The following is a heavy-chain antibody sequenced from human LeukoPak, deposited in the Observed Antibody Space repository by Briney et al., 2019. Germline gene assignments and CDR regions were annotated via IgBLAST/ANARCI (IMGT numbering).Heavy chain of an antibody. CDR2: ISAYNGNT. CDR1: GYIFTSYG. CDR3: ARDHRILTGYYYIDY. V-gene: IGHV1-18*01. J-gene: IGHJ4*02. Sequence: ASVKVSCKASGYIFTSYGISWVRQAPGQGLEWMGWISAYNGNTNYAQKLQGRVTMTTDTSTSTAYMELRSLRSDDTAVYYCARDHRILTGYYYIDYWGQGTLVTVSS. D-gene: IGHD3-9*01.